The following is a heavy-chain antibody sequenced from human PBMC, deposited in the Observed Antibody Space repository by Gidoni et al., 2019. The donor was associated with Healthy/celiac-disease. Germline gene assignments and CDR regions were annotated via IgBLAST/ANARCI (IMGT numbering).Heavy chain of an antibody. CDR3: ARGSEATGDAFDI. CDR1: GFTFSRYG. V-gene: IGHV3-33*01. J-gene: IGHJ3*02. Sequence: QVQLGESGGGVVQPGRSLRLSCSASGFTFSRYGMHWVRQAPGKGLEWVAVIWYDGSNKYYADSVKGRFTISRDNSKNTLYLQMNSLRAEDTAVYYCARGSEATGDAFDIWGQGTMVTVSS. D-gene: IGHD5-12*01. CDR2: IWYDGSNK.